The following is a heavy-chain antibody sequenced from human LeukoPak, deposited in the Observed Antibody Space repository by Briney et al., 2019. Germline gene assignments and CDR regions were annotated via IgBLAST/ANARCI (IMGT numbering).Heavy chain of an antibody. J-gene: IGHJ4*02. CDR3: ATKGSFGELFG. V-gene: IGHV1-24*01. D-gene: IGHD3-10*01. CDR2: FDPEDGET. Sequence: ASVKDSCKVSGYTLTELSMHWVRQAPGKGLEWMGGFDPEDGETIYAQKFEGRVTMTEDTSTDTAYMELSSLRSEDTAVYYCATKGSFGELFGWGQGTLVTVSS. CDR1: GYTLTELS.